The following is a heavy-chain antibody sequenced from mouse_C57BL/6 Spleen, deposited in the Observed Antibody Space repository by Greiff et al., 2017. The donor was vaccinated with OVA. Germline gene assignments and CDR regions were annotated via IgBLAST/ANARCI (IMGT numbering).Heavy chain of an antibody. CDR2: IYPGDGDT. V-gene: IGHV1-80*01. CDR3: ARREWDYRYAMDY. CDR1: GYAFSSYW. J-gene: IGHJ4*01. Sequence: QVQLQQSGAELVKPGASVKISCKASGYAFSSYWMNWVKQRPGKGLEWIGQIYPGDGDTNYNGKFKGKATLTADKSSSTAYMQLSSLTSEDSAVYFCARREWDYRYAMDYWGQGTSVTVSS. D-gene: IGHD2-4*01.